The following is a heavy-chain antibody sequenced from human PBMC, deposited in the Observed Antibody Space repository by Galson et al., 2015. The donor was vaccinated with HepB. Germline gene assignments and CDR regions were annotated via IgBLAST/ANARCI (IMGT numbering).Heavy chain of an antibody. J-gene: IGHJ4*02. CDR1: GNTFSTYG. CDR2: INPYNGYI. V-gene: IGHV1-18*01. Sequence: SVKVSCKGSGNTFSTYGINWVRQAPGQGLEWMGWINPYNGYINYADKLQGRVIMTTDKSANTAYMELRNLTSDDTAVYYCARDHLPLSAYGFYWDYWGQGTLVTVSS. D-gene: IGHD3-3*01. CDR3: ARDHLPLSAYGFYWDY.